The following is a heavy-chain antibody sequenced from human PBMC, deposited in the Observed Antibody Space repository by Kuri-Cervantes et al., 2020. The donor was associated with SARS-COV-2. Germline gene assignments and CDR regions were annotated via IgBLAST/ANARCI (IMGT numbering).Heavy chain of an antibody. J-gene: IGHJ4*02. Sequence: SVKVSCKASGGTFSSYAISWVRQAPGQGLEWMGGIIPIFGTANYAQKFQGRVTITADESTGTAYMELSSLRSEDTAVYYCARGVEYYDYVWGSYRSWYFDYWGQGTLVTVSS. CDR2: IIPIFGTA. CDR3: ARGVEYYDYVWGSYRSWYFDY. V-gene: IGHV1-69*13. CDR1: GGTFSSYA. D-gene: IGHD3-16*02.